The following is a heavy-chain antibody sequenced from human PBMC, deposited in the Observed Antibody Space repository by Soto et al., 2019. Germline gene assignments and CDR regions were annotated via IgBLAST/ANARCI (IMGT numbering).Heavy chain of an antibody. J-gene: IGHJ4*01. D-gene: IGHD2-8*01. CDR1: GGAFSVYY. V-gene: IGHV4-34*01. Sequence: SETLSLTCTVYGGAFSVYYWRSIRQPPGKGLEWIGGSNHSGVPSYIPSFIGRVIRAVATPKTQCSLTLSSVTAAGTAVYYCARGHPSNRLCNCTNGVCYIFTFPTHPKFDSWGDGKLVTVSS. CDR3: ARGHPSNRLCNCTNGVCYIFTFPTHPKFDS. CDR2: SNHSGVP.